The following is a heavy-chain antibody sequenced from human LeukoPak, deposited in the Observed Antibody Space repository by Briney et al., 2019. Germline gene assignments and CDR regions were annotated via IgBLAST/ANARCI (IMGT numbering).Heavy chain of an antibody. CDR2: IKEDGTEK. D-gene: IGHD1-1*01. CDR3: VRESRPGGAMGLYHNLDY. V-gene: IGHV3-7*01. J-gene: IGHJ4*02. Sequence: GGSLRLSCAASGFTFSSYAVTWVRQTPGKGLEWVANIKEDGTEKNLVDSVKGRFTISRDNTKNLLFLEMNNLRGDDTAIYYCVRESRPGGAMGLYHNLDYWGQGTLVAVSS. CDR1: GFTFSSYA.